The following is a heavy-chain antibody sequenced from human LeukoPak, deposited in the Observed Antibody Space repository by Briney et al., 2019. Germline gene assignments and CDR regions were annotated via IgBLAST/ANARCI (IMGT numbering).Heavy chain of an antibody. D-gene: IGHD4-17*01. CDR2: IIPILGIA. CDR1: GGTFSSYA. Sequence: SVKVSCKASGGTFSSYAISWVRQAPGQGLEWMGRIIPILGIANYAQKFQGRVTITADKSTSTAYMELSSLRSEDTAVYYCASPSLPHDYRYLDYWGQGTLVTVSS. V-gene: IGHV1-69*04. CDR3: ASPSLPHDYRYLDY. J-gene: IGHJ4*02.